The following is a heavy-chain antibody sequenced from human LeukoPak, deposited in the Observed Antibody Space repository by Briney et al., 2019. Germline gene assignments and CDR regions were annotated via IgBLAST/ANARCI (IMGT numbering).Heavy chain of an antibody. V-gene: IGHV4-34*01. CDR1: VGSFSGYY. CDR2: INHSGST. D-gene: IGHD4-11*01. CDR3: ARVTTGYYYYYMDV. J-gene: IGHJ6*03. Sequence: SETLSLTCALYVGSFSGYYWTWIRPPPGKGLEWIGEINHSGSTNYNPSLKSRVTISVDTSKNQFSLKLSSVTAADTAVYYCARVTTGYYYYYMDVWGKGTTVTVSS.